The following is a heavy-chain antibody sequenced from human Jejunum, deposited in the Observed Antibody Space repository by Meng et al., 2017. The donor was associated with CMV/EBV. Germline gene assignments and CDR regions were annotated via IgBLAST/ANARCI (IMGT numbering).Heavy chain of an antibody. Sequence: GSFSGYYWSWIRQPPGKGLEWIGEINHSGSTNYNPSLKSRVTISVDTSKNQFSLKLNSVTAADTAVYYCARGLVVVIATHDAFDIWGQGTMVTVSS. J-gene: IGHJ3*02. CDR1: GSFSGYY. CDR2: INHSGST. V-gene: IGHV4-34*01. CDR3: ARGLVVVIATHDAFDI. D-gene: IGHD2-21*01.